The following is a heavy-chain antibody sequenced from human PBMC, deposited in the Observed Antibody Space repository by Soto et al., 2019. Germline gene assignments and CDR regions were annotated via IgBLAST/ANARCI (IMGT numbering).Heavy chain of an antibody. J-gene: IGHJ4*02. Sequence: ASVKVSCKASGYIFTSYVISWVRQAPGQGLEWMGIINPSGSTSYAQKFQGRVTMTRDTSTSTVYMELSSLRSEDTAVYYCARVYCSGGSCYSIDYWGQGTLVTVSS. CDR3: ARVYCSGGSCYSIDY. CDR2: INPSGST. D-gene: IGHD2-15*01. V-gene: IGHV1-46*03. CDR1: GYIFTSYV.